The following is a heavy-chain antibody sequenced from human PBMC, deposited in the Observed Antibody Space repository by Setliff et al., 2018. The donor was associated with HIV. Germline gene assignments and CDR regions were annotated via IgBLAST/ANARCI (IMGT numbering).Heavy chain of an antibody. J-gene: IGHJ6*03. CDR2: IYYSGST. Sequence: SETLSLTCPVSGGSISSYYWSWIRQPPGKGLEWIGYIYYSGSTNYNPSLKSRVTISVDTSKNQFSLKLSSVTAADTAVYYCAGGTTYRDPGHYYYYYMDVWGKGTTVTVSS. CDR1: GGSISSYY. V-gene: IGHV4-59*01. D-gene: IGHD2-2*01. CDR3: AGGTTYRDPGHYYYYYMDV.